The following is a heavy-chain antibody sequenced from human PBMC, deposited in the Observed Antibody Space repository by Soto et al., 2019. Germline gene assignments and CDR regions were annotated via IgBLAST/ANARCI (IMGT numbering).Heavy chain of an antibody. J-gene: IGHJ3*02. CDR2: INAGDGNT. V-gene: IGHV1-3*01. CDR3: ARSGSCTSTSCYGGFDI. D-gene: IGHD2-2*01. CDR1: GYTFTNYA. Sequence: QVQLVQSGAEVKKPGASVKVSCKTSGYTFTNYAIHWVRQAPGQRLEWMGWINAGDGNTKYSQKFQGRVTITRDTSASTAYMELSSLRSEDAAVYYCARSGSCTSTSCYGGFDIWGQGTMVTSL.